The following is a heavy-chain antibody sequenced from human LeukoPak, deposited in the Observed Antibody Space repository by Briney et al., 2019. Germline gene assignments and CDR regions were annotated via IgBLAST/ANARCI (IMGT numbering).Heavy chain of an antibody. CDR2: IYYDGSDK. D-gene: IGHD3-22*01. J-gene: IGHJ4*02. V-gene: IGHV3-33*01. Sequence: GGSLRLSCAASGFFSSMYCVHWVRQAPGKGLEWVAIIYYDGSDKYYADSVKGRFTISRDNSKDTLYLQMNSLRAYDTAVYYCARQIAYFYDSSGYYTTDYWGQGTLVTVSS. CDR1: GFFSSMYC. CDR3: ARQIAYFYDSSGYYTTDY.